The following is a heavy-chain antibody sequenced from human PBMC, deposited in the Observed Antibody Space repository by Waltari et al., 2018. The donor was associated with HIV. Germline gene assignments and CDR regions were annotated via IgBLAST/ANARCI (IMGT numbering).Heavy chain of an antibody. V-gene: IGHV3-66*01. D-gene: IGHD6-13*01. Sequence: EVQLVESGGGLVQPGGSLRLSCAASGFTVSSNYMSWVRQAPGKGLGWFSVIYRGGSTYYADSVKGRFTISRDNSKNTLYLQMNSLRAEDTAVYYCARDWTHSSSWSRYYYHGMDVWGQGTTVTVSS. CDR3: ARDWTHSSSWSRYYYHGMDV. CDR1: GFTVSSNY. J-gene: IGHJ6*02. CDR2: IYRGGST.